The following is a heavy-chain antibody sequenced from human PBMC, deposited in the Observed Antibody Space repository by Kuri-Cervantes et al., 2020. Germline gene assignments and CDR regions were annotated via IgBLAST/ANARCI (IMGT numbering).Heavy chain of an antibody. V-gene: IGHV3-11*01. D-gene: IGHD3-10*01. CDR2: ISSSGSTI. J-gene: IGHJ3*02. CDR3: ARARTLLWLDPAFDI. Sequence: GGSLRLSCAASGFTFSDYYMSWIRQAPGKGLEWVSYISSSGSTIYYADSVKGRFTISRDNAKNSLYLQMNSLRAEDTAVYYCARARTLLWLDPAFDIWGQGTMVTVSS. CDR1: GFTFSDYY.